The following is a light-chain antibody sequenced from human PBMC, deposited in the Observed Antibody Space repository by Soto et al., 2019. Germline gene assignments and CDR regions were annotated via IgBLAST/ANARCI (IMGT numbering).Light chain of an antibody. CDR3: QQYGSSPPYT. V-gene: IGKV3-20*01. Sequence: EVVLTQSPGTLSLSPGERATLSCRASQTVSNNYLAWYQHKPGQSPKLLIFGSSERATGIPDRFSGSGSGTDFTLTISRLEPEDFAVYYCQQYGSSPPYTFGQGTKLEIK. CDR1: QTVSNNY. CDR2: GSS. J-gene: IGKJ2*01.